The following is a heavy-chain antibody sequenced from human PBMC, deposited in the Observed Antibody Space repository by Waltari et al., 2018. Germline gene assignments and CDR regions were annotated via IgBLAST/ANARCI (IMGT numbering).Heavy chain of an antibody. Sequence: EVQLVESGGGLVHPGESLRLSCASSGFPVSSHHLSWVRQAPGKGLEWIALIYDAGSTYYPDSVRGRFTISRDYSKNTFHLQMNSLRVEDTAIYYCARARDEETAMVYFDHWGQGTLVSVSS. V-gene: IGHV3-66*02. D-gene: IGHD5-18*01. CDR3: ARARDEETAMVYFDH. CDR1: GFPVSSHH. J-gene: IGHJ4*02. CDR2: IYDAGST.